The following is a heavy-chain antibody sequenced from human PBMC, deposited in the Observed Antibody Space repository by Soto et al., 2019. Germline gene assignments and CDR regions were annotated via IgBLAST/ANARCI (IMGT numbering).Heavy chain of an antibody. CDR2: TYYRSKWYN. J-gene: IGHJ5*02. D-gene: IGHD4-17*01. CDR3: ARELEPAMDDYGAMSWFDP. CDR1: GDSVSSNSAA. Sequence: SQTLSLTCAISGDSVSSNSAAWNWIRQSPSRGLEWLGRTYYRSKWYNDYAVSVKSRITINPDTSKNQFSLQLNSVTPEDTAVYYCARELEPAMDDYGAMSWFDPWGQGTLVTVSS. V-gene: IGHV6-1*01.